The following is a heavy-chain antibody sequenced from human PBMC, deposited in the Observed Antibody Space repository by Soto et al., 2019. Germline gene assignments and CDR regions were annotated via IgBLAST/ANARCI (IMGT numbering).Heavy chain of an antibody. J-gene: IGHJ6*03. CDR2: ISSSSSTI. Sequence: GGSLRLSCAASGFTFSSYSMNWVRQAPGKGLEWVSYISSSSSTIYYADSVKGRFTISRDNAKNSLYLQMNSLRAEDTAVYYCARDRSLYYDFWRGYYTGYYYYYYVDVWGKGTTVTVSS. D-gene: IGHD3-3*01. CDR3: ARDRSLYYDFWRGYYTGYYYYYYVDV. CDR1: GFTFSSYS. V-gene: IGHV3-48*01.